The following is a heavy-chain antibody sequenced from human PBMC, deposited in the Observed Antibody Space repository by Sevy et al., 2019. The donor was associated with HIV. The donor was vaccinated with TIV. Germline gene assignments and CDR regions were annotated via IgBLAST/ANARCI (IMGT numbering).Heavy chain of an antibody. CDR3: AKPIGTVSKEYYYYGIDV. CDR1: GFTFSKYA. Sequence: GGSLRVSCAASGFTFSKYAMTWVRQAPGKGLEWVSAISVSGSCTYYADSVMGRFTTSRDNSKNTLYLQINSLRAEDTAVYYYAKPIGTVSKEYYYYGIDVWGQGTTVTVSS. D-gene: IGHD1-1*01. V-gene: IGHV3-23*01. J-gene: IGHJ6*02. CDR2: ISVSGSCT.